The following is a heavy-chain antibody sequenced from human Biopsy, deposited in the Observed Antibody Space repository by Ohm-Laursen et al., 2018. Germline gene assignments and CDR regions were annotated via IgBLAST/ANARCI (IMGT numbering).Heavy chain of an antibody. CDR2: INHSGST. V-gene: IGHV4-34*01. CDR1: GGSFSGYY. CDR3: ARGRLRAVARFDY. Sequence: TLSLTCAVYGGSFSGYYWSWIRQPPGKGLELIGEINHSGSTNYNPSLKSRVTISVDTSKNQFSLKLSSVTAADTAVYYCARGRLRAVARFDYWGQGTLVTVSS. J-gene: IGHJ4*02. D-gene: IGHD6-19*01.